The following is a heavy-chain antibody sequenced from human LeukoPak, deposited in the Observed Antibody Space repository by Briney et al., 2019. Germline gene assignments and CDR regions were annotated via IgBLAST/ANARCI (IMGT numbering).Heavy chain of an antibody. V-gene: IGHV1-2*02. Sequence: ASVKVSCKASGGTFISYAISWVRQAPGQGLEWMGWINPKSGVTNYAQNLQGRVTLTRDTSISTAYMDLSSLRSDDTAVYYCARDGGFDYWGQGTLVTVSS. CDR3: ARDGGFDY. J-gene: IGHJ4*02. CDR1: GGTFISYA. CDR2: INPKSGVT. D-gene: IGHD3-16*01.